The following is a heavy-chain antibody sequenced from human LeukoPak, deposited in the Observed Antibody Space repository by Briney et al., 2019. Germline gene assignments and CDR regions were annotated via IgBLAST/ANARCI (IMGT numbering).Heavy chain of an antibody. D-gene: IGHD3-9*01. CDR3: ARGGGDILTGYDDWFDP. CDR2: IYPGDSDT. J-gene: IGHJ5*02. V-gene: IGHV5-51*01. CDR1: GYSFTTYW. Sequence: GESLKISCQGSGYSFTTYWIGWVRQMPGKGLEWMGIIYPGDSDTRYSPSFQGQVTISADNSISTAYLQWSSLKASDTAMYYCARGGGDILTGYDDWFDPWGQGTLVTVSS.